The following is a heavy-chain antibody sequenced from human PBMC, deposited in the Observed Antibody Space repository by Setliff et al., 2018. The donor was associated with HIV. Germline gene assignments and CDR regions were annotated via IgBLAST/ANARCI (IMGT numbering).Heavy chain of an antibody. CDR1: GYTFTSYG. Sequence: ASVKVSCKASGYTFTSYGISWVRQAPGQGLEWMGWISAYNGNTNYAQKLQGRVTMTTDTSTSTAYMELRSLRSDDTAVYYCARDESSYYDSSGYLVFDHWGQGTLVTVSS. V-gene: IGHV1-18*01. J-gene: IGHJ4*02. D-gene: IGHD3-22*01. CDR3: ARDESSYYDSSGYLVFDH. CDR2: ISAYNGNT.